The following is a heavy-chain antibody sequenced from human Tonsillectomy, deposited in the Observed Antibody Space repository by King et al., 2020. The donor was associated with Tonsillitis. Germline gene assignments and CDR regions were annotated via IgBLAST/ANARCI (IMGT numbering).Heavy chain of an antibody. J-gene: IGHJ6*02. CDR3: ARDSHYYYGMDV. Sequence: VQLVESGGGLVQPGGSLRLSCAASGFTFSNYGMSWVRQAPGKGLEWVSTIDHSGRTTYYADSVKGRFTISRDNSKNTLHLQMNSLRVEDTAVYYCARDSHYYYGMDVWGQGTTVTVSS. V-gene: IGHV3-23*04. CDR1: GFTFSNYG. CDR2: IDHSGRTT.